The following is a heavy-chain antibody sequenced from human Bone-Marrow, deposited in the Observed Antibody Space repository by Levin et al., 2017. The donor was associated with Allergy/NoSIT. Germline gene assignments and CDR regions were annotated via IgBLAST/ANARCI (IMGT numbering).Heavy chain of an antibody. V-gene: IGHV1-69*01. Sequence: KISCKASGGTFSSYAISWVRQAPGQGLEWMGGIIPIFGTANYAQKFQGRVTITADESTSTAYMELSSLRSEDTAVYYCARDRGGSYGYRAGWFDPWGQGTLVTVSS. CDR3: ARDRGGSYGYRAGWFDP. D-gene: IGHD5-18*01. CDR2: IIPIFGTA. CDR1: GGTFSSYA. J-gene: IGHJ5*02.